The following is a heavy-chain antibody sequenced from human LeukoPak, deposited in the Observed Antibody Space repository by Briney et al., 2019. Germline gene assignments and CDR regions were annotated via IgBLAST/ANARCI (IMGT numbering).Heavy chain of an antibody. J-gene: IGHJ6*02. CDR3: AREGANYYGSGSYYFPYYYYYGMDV. CDR1: GFTFSSYW. Sequence: GGSLRLSCAASGFTFSSYWMHWVRQAPGKGLVWVSRINSDGSSTSYADSVKGRFTISRDNAKNTLYLQMNSLRAEDTAVYYCAREGANYYGSGSYYFPYYYYYGMDVWGQGTTVTVSS. CDR2: INSDGSST. D-gene: IGHD3-10*01. V-gene: IGHV3-74*01.